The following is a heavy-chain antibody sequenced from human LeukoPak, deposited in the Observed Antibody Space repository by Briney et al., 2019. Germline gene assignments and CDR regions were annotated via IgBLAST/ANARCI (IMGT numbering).Heavy chain of an antibody. Sequence: SETLSLTCTVSGGSVSSGSYYWSWIRQPPGKGLEWIGYIYYSGSTNYNPSLKSRVTISVDTSKNQFSLKLSSVTAADTAVYYCARRGTSGSWYFFDYWGQGTLVTVSS. CDR1: GGSVSSGSYY. D-gene: IGHD6-13*01. CDR3: ARRGTSGSWYFFDY. CDR2: IYYSGST. V-gene: IGHV4-61*01. J-gene: IGHJ4*02.